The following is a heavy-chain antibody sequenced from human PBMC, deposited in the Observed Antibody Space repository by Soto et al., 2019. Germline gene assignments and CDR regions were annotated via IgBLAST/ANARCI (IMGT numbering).Heavy chain of an antibody. CDR3: ARRPSRYYYYGMDV. CDR2: ISSSSSYI. Sequence: EVQLVESGGGLVKPGGSLRLSCAASGFTFSSYSMNWVRQAPGKGLEWGSSISSSSSYIYYADSVKGRFTISRDNAKKPLYLQMNSLRAEDTALYYCARRPSRYYYYGMDVWGQGTTVTVSS. V-gene: IGHV3-21*01. CDR1: GFTFSSYS. J-gene: IGHJ6*02.